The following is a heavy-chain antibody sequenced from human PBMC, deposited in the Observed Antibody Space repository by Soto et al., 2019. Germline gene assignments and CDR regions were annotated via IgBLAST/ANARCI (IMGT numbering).Heavy chain of an antibody. D-gene: IGHD6-6*01. CDR3: AMSSGSPGVEN. J-gene: IGHJ4*02. CDR1: GYTFSNYD. Sequence: ASVKVSCKAFGYTFSNYDINWVRQATGQGLEWMGWMNPNSGKTGYAQKLQGRVTMTRDTSINTAYMELSSLTSEDAAVYYCAMSSGSPGVENWVQGTLVTLAS. CDR2: MNPNSGKT. V-gene: IGHV1-8*01.